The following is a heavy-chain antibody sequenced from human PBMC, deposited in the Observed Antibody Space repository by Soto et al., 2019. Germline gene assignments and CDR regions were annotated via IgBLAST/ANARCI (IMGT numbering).Heavy chain of an antibody. V-gene: IGHV3-33*01. CDR3: ARDQGGPIGNFIFDN. Sequence: PGGSLRLSCTASGFSFSDYVMHWVRQPPGKGLEWVAVIWWHGRDIFYEASVKGRFTISRDNSKNTLFLHMSSLRAEDTAVYYCARDQGGPIGNFIFDNWGQGTLVTVSS. D-gene: IGHD1-7*01. J-gene: IGHJ4*02. CDR2: IWWHGRDI. CDR1: GFSFSDYV.